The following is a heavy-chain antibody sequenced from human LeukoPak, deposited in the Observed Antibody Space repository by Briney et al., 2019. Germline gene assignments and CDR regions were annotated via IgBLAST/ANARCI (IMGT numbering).Heavy chain of an antibody. CDR2: ISAYNGNT. Sequence: ASVKVSCRASGYTFTSYGISWVRQAPGQGLEWMGWISAYNGNTNYAQKLQGRVTMTTDTSTSTAYMELRSLRSDDTAVYYCARDDSGGGDCSSTSCPGFAYWGQGTLVTVAS. CDR3: ARDDSGGGDCSSTSCPGFAY. D-gene: IGHD2-2*01. J-gene: IGHJ4*02. CDR1: GYTFTSYG. V-gene: IGHV1-18*04.